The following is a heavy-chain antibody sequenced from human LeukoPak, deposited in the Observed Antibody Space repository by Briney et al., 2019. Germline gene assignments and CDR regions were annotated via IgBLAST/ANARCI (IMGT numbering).Heavy chain of an antibody. D-gene: IGHD1-1*01. CDR2: IKYDGNEK. CDR1: GFTFSVSW. V-gene: IGHV3-7*01. J-gene: IGHJ4*02. CDR3: ARGGTTFEH. Sequence: GGSLRLSCAASGFTFSVSWMSWVRQAPGKGLEWVANIKYDGNEKYYVDSVKGRFTISRDNAKNSLYLQMNSLRAEDTAVYYCARGGTTFEHWGQGTLVTVSS.